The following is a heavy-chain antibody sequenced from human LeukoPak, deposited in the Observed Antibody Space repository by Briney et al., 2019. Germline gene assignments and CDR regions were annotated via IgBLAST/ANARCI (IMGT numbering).Heavy chain of an antibody. CDR3: AKDQRPYCSGGSCYSGVLDY. J-gene: IGHJ4*02. Sequence: GGSLRLSCAASGFTFSSYGMHWVRQAPGRGLEWVAGIWYDGSNKYYADSVKGRLTISRDNYEITLYLQMNSLRAEDTAVYYCAKDQRPYCSGGSCYSGVLDYWGQGNLVTVSS. D-gene: IGHD2-15*01. CDR1: GFTFSSYG. V-gene: IGHV3-33*06. CDR2: IWYDGSNK.